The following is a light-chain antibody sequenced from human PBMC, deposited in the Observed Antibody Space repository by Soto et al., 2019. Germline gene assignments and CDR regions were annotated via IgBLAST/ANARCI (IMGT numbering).Light chain of an antibody. J-gene: IGLJ3*02. CDR1: SSDVGAYKY. CDR3: CSYAGTYNWV. V-gene: IGLV2-11*01. Sequence: QSVLTQPRSVSGSPGQSVTISCTGTSSDVGAYKYVSWYQQHPGKAPKFMIYNVTERPSGVPDRFSGSKSGNTASLTISGLQAEDEADYYCCSYAGTYNWVFGGGTKVTVL. CDR2: NVT.